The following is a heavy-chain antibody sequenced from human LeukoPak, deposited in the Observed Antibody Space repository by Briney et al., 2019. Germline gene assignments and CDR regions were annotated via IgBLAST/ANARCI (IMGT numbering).Heavy chain of an antibody. V-gene: IGHV1-18*01. CDR2: ISAYNGNT. CDR1: GYTFTDFG. Sequence: VASVKVSCKASGYTFTDFGVSWVRQAPGQGLEWMGWISAYNGNTNYVQKFQGRVTMTTDTSTSTAYMELRSLRSDDTAVYYCARVDDYDILTGYYKAYFDYWGQGTLVTVSS. CDR3: ARVDDYDILTGYYKAYFDY. D-gene: IGHD3-9*01. J-gene: IGHJ4*02.